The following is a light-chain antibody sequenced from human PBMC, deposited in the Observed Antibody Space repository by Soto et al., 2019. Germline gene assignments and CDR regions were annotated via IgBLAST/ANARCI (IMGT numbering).Light chain of an antibody. CDR3: QQRGIGRLLT. CDR1: QSGSSN. J-gene: IGKJ4*01. Sequence: EVVITPSPATVNDYPGEKHTLSCRASQSGSSNLAWYQQKPGQAPGLLIYGASSRATGIPAGFSGGGSCRNFTLTIISMLSADVAAYYCQQRGIGRLLTFGGGTKVDIK. V-gene: IGKV3-15*01. CDR2: GAS.